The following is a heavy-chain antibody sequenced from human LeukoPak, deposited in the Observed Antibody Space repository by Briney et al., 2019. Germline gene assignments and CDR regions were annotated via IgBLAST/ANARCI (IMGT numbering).Heavy chain of an antibody. V-gene: IGHV3-30*18. CDR1: GFTFSIYG. J-gene: IGHJ4*02. Sequence: GGSLRLSCAASGFTFSIYGMHWVRQAPGKWLDWVALISYDGSSKYHADSVKGRFTISRDNSKNTLYLQMSSLRAEDTAVYYCAKAGGFDYGDFFDCWGQGTLVTVSS. CDR3: AKAGGFDYGDFFDC. D-gene: IGHD4-17*01. CDR2: ISYDGSSK.